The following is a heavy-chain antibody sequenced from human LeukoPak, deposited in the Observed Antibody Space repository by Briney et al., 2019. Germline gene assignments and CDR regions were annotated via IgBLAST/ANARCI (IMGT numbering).Heavy chain of an antibody. CDR3: VKGDSGWYGFDY. CDR2: ISWNSGSI. D-gene: IGHD6-19*01. Sequence: PGGSLRLSCAASGFTFDDYAMHWVRQAPGKGLEWVSGISWNSGSIGYADSVKGRFTISRDNAKNSLYLQMNSLRAEDMALYYCVKGDSGWYGFDYWGQGTLVTVSS. V-gene: IGHV3-9*03. CDR1: GFTFDDYA. J-gene: IGHJ4*02.